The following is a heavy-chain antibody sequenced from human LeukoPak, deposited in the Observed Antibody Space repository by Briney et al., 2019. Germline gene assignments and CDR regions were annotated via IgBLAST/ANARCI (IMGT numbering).Heavy chain of an antibody. CDR1: GFTFSSYA. D-gene: IGHD4-11*01. CDR3: ASGGGTTPFDY. Sequence: GGSLRLSCAASGFTFSSYAMSWVRQAPGKGLEWVSAISGVGGSTYYADSVKGQSTISRDNSKNTLYLQMNSLRAEDTAVYYCASGGGTTPFDYWGQGTLVTVSS. J-gene: IGHJ4*02. CDR2: ISGVGGST. V-gene: IGHV3-23*01.